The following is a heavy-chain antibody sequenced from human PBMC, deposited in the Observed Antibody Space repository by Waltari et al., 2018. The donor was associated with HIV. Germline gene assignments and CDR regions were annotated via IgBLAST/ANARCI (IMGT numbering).Heavy chain of an antibody. CDR3: ARDSGVIRFDY. CDR2: IKQDVSET. V-gene: IGHV3-7*01. J-gene: IGHJ4*02. D-gene: IGHD3-10*01. CDR1: VLTFSNYW. Sequence: EVHLVASGGDLVQPGRSLRLSCVLSVLTFSNYWISWVRQAPGGGLEWVANIKQDVSETYDLNSVRRRFTISRDNAKNSLYLQMNSLRAEDTAVYFCARDSGVIRFDYWGRGTLVTVSS.